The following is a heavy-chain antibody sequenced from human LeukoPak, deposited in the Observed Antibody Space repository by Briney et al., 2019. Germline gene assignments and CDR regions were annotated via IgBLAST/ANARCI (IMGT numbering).Heavy chain of an antibody. CDR3: ARGLTIYDILTAYYTFPYFDY. CDR2: VYPDDSDT. Sequence: GESLKISCKGSGYSFTSWWIAWVRQMPGKGLEWMGIVYPDDSDTRYSPSFQGQVTISADKSITTAYLQWNSLKASDTAVYYCARGLTIYDILTAYYTFPYFDYWGQGTLVTVSS. CDR1: GYSFTSWW. J-gene: IGHJ4*02. V-gene: IGHV5-51*01. D-gene: IGHD3-9*01.